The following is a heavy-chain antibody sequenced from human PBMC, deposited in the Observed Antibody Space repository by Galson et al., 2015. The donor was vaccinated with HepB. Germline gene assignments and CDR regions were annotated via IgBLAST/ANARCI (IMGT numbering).Heavy chain of an antibody. Sequence: SLRLSCAASGFTFSNAWMNWVRQAPGKGLEWVGRIKSKTDGGTTDYAAPVKGRFTISRDDSKNTLYLQMNSLKTEDTAVYYCTTDARALRYFDWGYYFDYWGQGTLVTVSS. CDR3: TTDARALRYFDWGYYFDY. V-gene: IGHV3-15*07. CDR2: IKSKTDGGTT. CDR1: GFTFSNAW. D-gene: IGHD3-9*01. J-gene: IGHJ4*02.